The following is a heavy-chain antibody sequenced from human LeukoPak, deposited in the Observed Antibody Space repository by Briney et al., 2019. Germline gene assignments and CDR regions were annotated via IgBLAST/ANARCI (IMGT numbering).Heavy chain of an antibody. Sequence: SETLSLTCTVSGGAISGGGYYWSWIRQHLGKGLEWIGYIYYSGNTYYNPSLKSRLTISVDTSKTQFSLELSSVTAADTAVYYCARSRGYTYAFDYWGQGTLVTVSS. CDR2: IYYSGNT. CDR1: GGAISGGGYY. V-gene: IGHV4-31*03. J-gene: IGHJ4*02. D-gene: IGHD5-18*01. CDR3: ARSRGYTYAFDY.